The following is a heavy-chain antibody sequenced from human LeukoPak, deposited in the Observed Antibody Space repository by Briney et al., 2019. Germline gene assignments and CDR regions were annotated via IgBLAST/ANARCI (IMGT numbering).Heavy chain of an antibody. CDR3: ARSSIVVVSILDY. Sequence: PGGSQRLSCAASGFPFSSYAMHWVRQAPGKGLEYVSAISSNGGSTSYANSVKGRFTISRDNSKNTLYLQMGSLRAEDMAVYYCARSSIVVVSILDYWGQGTLVTVSS. CDR2: ISSNGGST. V-gene: IGHV3-64*01. CDR1: GFPFSSYA. J-gene: IGHJ4*02. D-gene: IGHD2-2*01.